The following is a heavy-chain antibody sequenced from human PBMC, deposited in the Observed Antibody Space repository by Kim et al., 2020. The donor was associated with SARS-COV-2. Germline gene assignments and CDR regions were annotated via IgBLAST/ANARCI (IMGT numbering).Heavy chain of an antibody. J-gene: IGHJ4*02. CDR1: GGSFSGYY. CDR3: ARRPEVLNYYDSSGFDY. CDR2: INHSGST. D-gene: IGHD3-22*01. V-gene: IGHV4-34*01. Sequence: SETLSLTCAVYGGSFSGYYWSWIRQPPGKGLEWIGEINHSGSTNYNPSLKSRVTISVDTSKNQFSLKLSSVTAADTAVYYCARRPEVLNYYDSSGFDYWGQGTLVTVSS.